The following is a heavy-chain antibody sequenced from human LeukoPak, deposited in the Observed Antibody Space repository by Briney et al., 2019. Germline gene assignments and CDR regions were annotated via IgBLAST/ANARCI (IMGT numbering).Heavy chain of an antibody. Sequence: SETLSLTCAVYGGSFSGYYWSWIRQPPGKGLEWIGEINHSESTNYNPSLKSRVTISVDTSKNQFSLKLSSVTAADTAVYYCARCQLNCSSTSCYVYYYYMDVWGKGTTVTVSS. CDR1: GGSFSGYY. CDR3: ARCQLNCSSTSCYVYYYYMDV. J-gene: IGHJ6*03. D-gene: IGHD2-2*01. V-gene: IGHV4-34*01. CDR2: INHSEST.